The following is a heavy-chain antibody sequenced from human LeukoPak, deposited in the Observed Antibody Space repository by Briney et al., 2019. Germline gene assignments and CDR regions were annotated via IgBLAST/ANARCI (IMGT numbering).Heavy chain of an antibody. CDR3: ARAAYGSGSSHYFDY. V-gene: IGHV1-18*01. J-gene: IGHJ4*02. CDR2: ISAYNGNT. CDR1: GYTFTSYG. D-gene: IGHD3-10*01. Sequence: ASVKVSCKASGYTFTSYGISWVRQAPGQGLEWMGWISAYNGNTNYAQKFQGRVTITADESTSTAYMELSSLRSEDTAVYYCARAAYGSGSSHYFDYWGQGTLVTVSS.